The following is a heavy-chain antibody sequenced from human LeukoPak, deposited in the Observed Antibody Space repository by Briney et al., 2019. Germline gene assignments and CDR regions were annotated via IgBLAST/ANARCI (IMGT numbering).Heavy chain of an antibody. CDR1: GFTFSSYA. D-gene: IGHD3-16*02. J-gene: IGHJ4*02. CDR2: IGSNGGST. CDR3: ARLSGSYRYCDY. Sequence: GGSLRLSCAASGFTFSSYAMYWVRQAPGKGLEYVSAIGSNGGSTYYANSVKGRFTTSRDNSKNTLYLQMGSLRAEDMAVYYCARLSGSYRYCDYWGQGTLVTVSS. V-gene: IGHV3-64*01.